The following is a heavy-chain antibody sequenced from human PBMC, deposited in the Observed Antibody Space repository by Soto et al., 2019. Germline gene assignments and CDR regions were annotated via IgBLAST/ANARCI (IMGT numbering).Heavy chain of an antibody. CDR1: GYTFTRYA. V-gene: IGHV1-3*01. J-gene: IGHJ4*02. Sequence: ASVKVYSKASGYTFTRYAMHWVRQAPGQSLEWMGWINAGNGNTKYSQKFQGRVTITRDTSASTDYMELSSLRSEDTAVYYCARDPDSSGWYYFDYWGQGTLVTVSS. CDR2: INAGNGNT. CDR3: ARDPDSSGWYYFDY. D-gene: IGHD6-19*01.